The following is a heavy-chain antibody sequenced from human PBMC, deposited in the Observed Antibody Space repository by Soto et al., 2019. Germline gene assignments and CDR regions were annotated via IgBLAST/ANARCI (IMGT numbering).Heavy chain of an antibody. Sequence: AASVKVSCKTSGYTFTSYYMHWVRQAPGQGLEWMGIINPSGGSTSYAQKFQGRVTMTRDASTSTVYMELSSLRSEDTAVYYCASDRNGGSSWYLDAFDIWGQGTMVTVSS. CDR1: GYTFTSYY. CDR3: ASDRNGGSSWYLDAFDI. D-gene: IGHD6-13*01. V-gene: IGHV1-46*03. J-gene: IGHJ3*02. CDR2: INPSGGST.